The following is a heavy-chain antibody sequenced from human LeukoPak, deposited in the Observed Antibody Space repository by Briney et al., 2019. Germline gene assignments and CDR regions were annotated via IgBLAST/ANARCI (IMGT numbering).Heavy chain of an antibody. V-gene: IGHV3-23*01. CDR3: AKSTSLH. D-gene: IGHD2-2*01. J-gene: IGHJ4*02. CDR1: GFTFSDYS. Sequence: GGSLRLSCAASGFTFSDYSMSWVRQAPGAGLEWVSTISGSGGGTYYADSVKGRFTISRDNSKNTLYLQMNSLRAEDTAVYYCAKSTSLHWGQGTLVTVSS. CDR2: ISGSGGGT.